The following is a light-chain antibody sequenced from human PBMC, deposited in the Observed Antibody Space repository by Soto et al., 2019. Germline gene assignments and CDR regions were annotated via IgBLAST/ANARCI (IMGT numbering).Light chain of an antibody. J-gene: IGLJ2*01. CDR2: EGS. Sequence: QSALTQPASVSGSPGQSITISCTGTSSDVGSYSLVSWYQQHPGKAPKLMIYEGSKRPSGVSNRFSGSKSGNTASLTISGLQAEDEADYYCCSYAGGSTPVVLGGVTQLTVL. CDR1: SSDVGSYSL. CDR3: CSYAGGSTPVV. V-gene: IGLV2-23*01.